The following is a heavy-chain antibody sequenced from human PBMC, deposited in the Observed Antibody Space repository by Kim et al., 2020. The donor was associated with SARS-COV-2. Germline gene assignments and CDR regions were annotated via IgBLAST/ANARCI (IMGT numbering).Heavy chain of an antibody. V-gene: IGHV3-53*01. J-gene: IGHJ4*02. CDR3: ARDYVSGSYYKGV. D-gene: IGHD3-10*01. CDR2: IYSGGST. Sequence: GGSLRLSCAASGFTVSSNYMSWVRHAPGKGLEWVSVIYSGGSTYYADSVKGRFTIPRDNSKNTLYLQMNSLRAEDTAVYYFARDYVSGSYYKGVWGQGTLVTVSS. CDR1: GFTVSSNY.